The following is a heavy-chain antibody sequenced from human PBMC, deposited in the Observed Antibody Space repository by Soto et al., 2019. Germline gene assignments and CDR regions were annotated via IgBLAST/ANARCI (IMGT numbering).Heavy chain of an antibody. J-gene: IGHJ6*02. Sequence: AAVKVSCKYSVYTFTSYGINCVRQAPGQGLEWMGCISAYNGNTDYAQKLQGRVTMTTDTSTSTAYMGLRSLRSDDTAVYYCARENCSSTSCYRRYYYYYYGMDVWGQGTTVTVSS. CDR1: VYTFTSYG. CDR3: ARENCSSTSCYRRYYYYYYGMDV. D-gene: IGHD2-2*01. V-gene: IGHV1-18*01. CDR2: ISAYNGNT.